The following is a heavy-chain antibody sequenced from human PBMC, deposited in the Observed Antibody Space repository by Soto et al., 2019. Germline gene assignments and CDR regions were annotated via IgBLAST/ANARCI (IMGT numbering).Heavy chain of an antibody. Sequence: ASETLSLTCTVSGGSISSGDYYWSWIRQPPGKGLEWIGYIYYSGSTNYNPSLKSRVTISVNTSKNQFSLKLSSVTAADTAVYYCAREIDSSGWQLFDYWGQGTLVTVSS. CDR2: IYYSGST. V-gene: IGHV4-61*08. J-gene: IGHJ4*02. D-gene: IGHD6-19*01. CDR3: AREIDSSGWQLFDY. CDR1: GGSISSGDYY.